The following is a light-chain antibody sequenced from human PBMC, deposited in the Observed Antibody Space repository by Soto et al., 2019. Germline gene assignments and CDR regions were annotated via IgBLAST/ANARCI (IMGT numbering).Light chain of an antibody. CDR2: AAT. Sequence: DIQLTQSPSSLSASVGDRVTITCRASQTIDTYLNWYQHKPGTAPKVLIYAATYLQNGVPSRFSGTGSGADFTLTISGLQPDDFATYYCQQYNTYPGTFGQGTKVDI. CDR3: QQYNTYPGT. J-gene: IGKJ1*01. V-gene: IGKV1-39*01. CDR1: QTIDTY.